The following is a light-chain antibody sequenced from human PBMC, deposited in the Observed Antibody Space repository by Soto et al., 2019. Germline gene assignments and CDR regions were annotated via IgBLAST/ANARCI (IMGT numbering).Light chain of an antibody. CDR2: EVS. CDR1: TSDIGSYNY. Sequence: QSALTQPASVSGFPGQSITISCTGTTSDIGSYNYVSWYQQHPGKVPKVMIYEVSNRPSGVSNRFSGSKSGNTASLIISGLQADDEADYYCSSYTTINTRVFGTGTKLTVL. J-gene: IGLJ1*01. V-gene: IGLV2-14*01. CDR3: SSYTTINTRV.